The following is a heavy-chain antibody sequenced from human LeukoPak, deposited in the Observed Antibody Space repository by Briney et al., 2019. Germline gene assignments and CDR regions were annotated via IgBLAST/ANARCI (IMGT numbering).Heavy chain of an antibody. CDR3: ARHGPDTAMVTSYAY. V-gene: IGHV5-51*01. CDR2: IYPGDSDT. Sequence: GESLKISCKGSGYSFTRYWIGWVRQMPGKCQEWMGIIYPGDSDTRYSPSFQGQVTISADNSISTAYLQWSSLKASDTAMYYCARHGPDTAMVTSYAYWGQGTLVTVSS. D-gene: IGHD5-18*01. J-gene: IGHJ4*02. CDR1: GYSFTRYW.